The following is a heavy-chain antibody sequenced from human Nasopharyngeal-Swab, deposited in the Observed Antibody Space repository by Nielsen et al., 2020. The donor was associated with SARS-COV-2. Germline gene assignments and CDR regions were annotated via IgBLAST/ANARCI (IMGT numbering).Heavy chain of an antibody. CDR3: ARVPAVAASRIDY. CDR2: INAGKGNT. J-gene: IGHJ4*02. CDR1: GYTFNKFA. Sequence: ASVKVSCKTSGYTFNKFAIHWVRQAPGQGLEWMGWINAGKGNTIYSQRFQGRVRISRDTSANTVYMELNRLRSEDTAVYYCARVPAVAASRIDYWGQGTLVTVSS. D-gene: IGHD6-19*01. V-gene: IGHV1-3*01.